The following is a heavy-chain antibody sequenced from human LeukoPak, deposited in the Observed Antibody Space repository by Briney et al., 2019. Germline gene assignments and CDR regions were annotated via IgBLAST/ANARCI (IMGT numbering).Heavy chain of an antibody. V-gene: IGHV4-38-2*01. J-gene: IGHJ4*02. CDR1: GFTFSSYG. Sequence: GSLRLSCAASGFTFSSYGMHWVRQAPGKGLEWVGSIYHSGSTYYNPSLKSRVTISVDTSKNQFSLKLSSVTAADTAVYYCARVYGIAAAGTGYFDYWGQGTLVTVSS. CDR2: IYHSGST. CDR3: ARVYGIAAAGTGYFDY. D-gene: IGHD6-13*01.